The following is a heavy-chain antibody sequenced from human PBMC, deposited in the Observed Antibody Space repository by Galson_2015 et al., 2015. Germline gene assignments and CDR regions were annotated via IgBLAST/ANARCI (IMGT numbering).Heavy chain of an antibody. CDR2: IWYDGSKK. D-gene: IGHD6-13*01. J-gene: IGHJ6*02. CDR1: GFSFKSSG. V-gene: IGHV3-33*01. CDR3: ARVVQQLAYGMDV. Sequence: SLRLSCAASGFSFKSSGMHWVRQAPGKGLEWVAIIWYDGSKKYYPDSLKGRFTISRDISKNTLYLDMNGLRVEDTAVYYCARVVQQLAYGMDVWGQGTTVTVSS.